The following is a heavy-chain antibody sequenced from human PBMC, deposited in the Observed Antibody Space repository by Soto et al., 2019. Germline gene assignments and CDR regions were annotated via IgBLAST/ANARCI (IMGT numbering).Heavy chain of an antibody. CDR3: ATCGSSWYNGYYYYGMDV. Sequence: SETLSLTCTVSGGSVSSYYWSWIRQPPGKGLEWIGYIYYSGSTNYNPSLKSRVTISVDTSKNQFSLKLSSVTAADTAVYYCATCGSSWYNGYYYYGMDVWGQGTTVTVSS. D-gene: IGHD6-13*01. CDR2: IYYSGST. V-gene: IGHV4-59*02. J-gene: IGHJ6*02. CDR1: GGSVSSYY.